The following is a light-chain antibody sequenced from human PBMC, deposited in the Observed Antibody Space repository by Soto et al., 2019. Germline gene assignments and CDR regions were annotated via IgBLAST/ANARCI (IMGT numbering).Light chain of an antibody. Sequence: EIVMTQSPATLSVSPGERATLSCRASQSVSSNFAWYQQKPGQAPRLLIYGASTRATGIPARFSGSGYGREFSLNVCSLQPEDFAIYYCQQYTNWPPWTFGQGTKVDIK. J-gene: IGKJ1*01. V-gene: IGKV3-15*01. CDR2: GAS. CDR3: QQYTNWPPWT. CDR1: QSVSSN.